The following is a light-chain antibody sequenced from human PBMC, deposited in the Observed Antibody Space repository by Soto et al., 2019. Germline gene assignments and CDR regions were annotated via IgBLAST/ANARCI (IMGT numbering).Light chain of an antibody. V-gene: IGKV1-5*01. CDR2: DAS. CDR3: QQYDTYWT. J-gene: IGKJ1*01. Sequence: DIQMTQSPSTLSASVGDRVTITCRASEIIRTWLAWYQHKPGKAPKFLIYDASTLESGVPSRFSGSGSGTEFTLTISSLQPDDIATYYCQQYDTYWTFGQGTKVDIK. CDR1: EIIRTW.